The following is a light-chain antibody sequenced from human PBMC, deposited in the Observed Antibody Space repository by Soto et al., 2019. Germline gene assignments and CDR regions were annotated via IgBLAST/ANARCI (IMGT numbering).Light chain of an antibody. CDR1: QGISSY. CDR3: QQINSYPL. J-gene: IGKJ3*01. Sequence: DIQLTQSPSFLSASVGDRVTITCRASQGISSYLAWYQQKPGKAPKLLIYAASTLQSGVPSRFSGSGSGTEFTLTISSLQPEDFANYYCQQINSYPLFGPGTKVDIK. CDR2: AAS. V-gene: IGKV1-9*01.